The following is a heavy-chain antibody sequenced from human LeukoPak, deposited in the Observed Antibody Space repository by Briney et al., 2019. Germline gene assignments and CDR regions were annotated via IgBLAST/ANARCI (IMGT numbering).Heavy chain of an antibody. Sequence: GGSLRVSCAASGIIVNYNYMSWVRQALGKGLEWVSVIYSGGSTYYADSVKGRFTISRDNSKNTVYLQMNSLRVEDTAVYYCARVKVGTTYWFDPWGQGTLVTVSS. D-gene: IGHD1-26*01. CDR3: ARVKVGTTYWFDP. V-gene: IGHV3-66*01. CDR1: GIIVNYNY. CDR2: IYSGGST. J-gene: IGHJ5*02.